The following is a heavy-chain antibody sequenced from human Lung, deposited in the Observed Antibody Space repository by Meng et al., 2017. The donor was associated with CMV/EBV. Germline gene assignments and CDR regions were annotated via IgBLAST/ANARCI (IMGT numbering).Heavy chain of an antibody. J-gene: IGHJ4*02. CDR1: GFTVSSNY. CDR3: ARDHGVGSSSTSNSVAY. CDR2: IYSGGDT. V-gene: IGHV3-66*02. Sequence: GESXKISCAASGFTVSSNYMSWVRQAPGKGLEWVSVIYSGGDTYYADSVKGRFTVSRDNSKNTLYLQMNSLRTNDTAVYYCARDHGVGSSSTSNSVAYWGQGXLVTVSS. D-gene: IGHD6-6*01.